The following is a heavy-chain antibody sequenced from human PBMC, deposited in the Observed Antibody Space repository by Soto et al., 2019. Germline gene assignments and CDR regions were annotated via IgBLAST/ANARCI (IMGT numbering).Heavy chain of an antibody. CDR2: IYWDDDK. CDR1: GFSLTTSGVG. CDR3: APRVPRTVFGLITPTAIYFDF. V-gene: IGHV2-5*02. J-gene: IGHJ4*02. Sequence: QITLNESGPTVVRPTETLTLTCRFTGFSLTTSGVGVGWIRQSPGKAPEWLALIYWDDDKRYSASLKSSLTTTKDTSKRQVVLTVSYMDPTDTATYYCAPRVPRTVFGLITPTAIYFDFWGQGTPVAVSS. D-gene: IGHD3-3*01.